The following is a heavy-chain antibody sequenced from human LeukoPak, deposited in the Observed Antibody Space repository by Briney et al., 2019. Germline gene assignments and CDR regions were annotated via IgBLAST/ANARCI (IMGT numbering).Heavy chain of an antibody. V-gene: IGHV3-9*01. Sequence: GGSLRLSCAASGFTLDDYGMDWVRQAPGKGLEWVAGISWNSGSIGYADSVKGRFTISRDNAKNSLYLQMNSLRAEDTAVYYCARVGLGITIFGVVKNAFDIWGQGTMVAVSP. D-gene: IGHD3-3*01. CDR3: ARVGLGITIFGVVKNAFDI. CDR1: GFTLDDYG. J-gene: IGHJ3*02. CDR2: ISWNSGSI.